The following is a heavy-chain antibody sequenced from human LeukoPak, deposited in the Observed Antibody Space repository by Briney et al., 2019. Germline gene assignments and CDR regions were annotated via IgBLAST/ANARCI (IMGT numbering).Heavy chain of an antibody. V-gene: IGHV3-48*03. CDR3: ASHPSLPGCSSGWPTLQYFDS. CDR1: GFSFSSYE. D-gene: IGHD6-19*01. J-gene: IGHJ4*02. Sequence: PGGSLRLPCSAPGFSFSSYEMNWVRPAPGKGLEWIGYTRSSGNTINYADSVKGRFTISRDNAKSSLYLQMNSLRAEDTAVYYCASHPSLPGCSSGWPTLQYFDSRGQGTLVTVSS. CDR2: TRSSGNTI.